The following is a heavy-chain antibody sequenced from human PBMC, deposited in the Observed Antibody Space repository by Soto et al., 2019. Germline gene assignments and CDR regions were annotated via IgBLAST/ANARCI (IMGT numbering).Heavy chain of an antibody. CDR2: ISGSGGST. CDR3: AKVTYYYDSSGLSGAFDI. J-gene: IGHJ3*02. D-gene: IGHD3-22*01. Sequence: GGSLRLSCAASGFTFSSYAMSWVRQAPGKGLEWVSAISGSGGSTYYADSVKGRFTISRDNSKNTLYLQMNSLRAEDTAVYYCAKVTYYYDSSGLSGAFDIWGQGTMVTVSS. CDR1: GFTFSSYA. V-gene: IGHV3-23*01.